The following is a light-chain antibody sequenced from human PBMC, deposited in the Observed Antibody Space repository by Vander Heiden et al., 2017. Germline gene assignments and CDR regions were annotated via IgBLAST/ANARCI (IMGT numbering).Light chain of an antibody. CDR1: QSVSSHY. Sequence: EIVLTQSPGTLSLSPGESATLSCRVSQSVSSHYLAWYQKKPGQAPRLLMYDASSRATGISDRFSGSGSGTDFTLTITRLEPEDFAVYYCQQNRTFGQGTKVEIK. V-gene: IGKV3-20*01. CDR3: QQNRT. J-gene: IGKJ1*01. CDR2: DAS.